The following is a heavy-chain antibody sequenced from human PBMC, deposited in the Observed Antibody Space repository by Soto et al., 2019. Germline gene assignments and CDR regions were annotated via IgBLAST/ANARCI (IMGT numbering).Heavy chain of an antibody. CDR3: ARDLHGKTYGMDV. CDR1: GFTFSSYA. V-gene: IGHV3-30-3*01. CDR2: ISYDGSNK. J-gene: IGHJ6*02. Sequence: QVQLVESGGGVVQPGRSLRLSCAASGFTFSSYAMHWVRQAPGKGLEWVAVISYDGSNKYYADSVKGRFTISRDNAKNSLYLQMNSLRAEDTAVYYCARDLHGKTYGMDVWGQGTTVTVSS.